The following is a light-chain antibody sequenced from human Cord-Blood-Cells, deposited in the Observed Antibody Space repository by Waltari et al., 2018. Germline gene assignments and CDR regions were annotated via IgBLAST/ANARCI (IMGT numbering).Light chain of an antibody. CDR1: QDISNY. Sequence: DIQMTQSPSSLSASVGDRIAITCQASQDISNYLNWYQQKPGKAPHLLIYDASNLETGVSSRFSGSGSGTDFTFTISSLQPEDIATYYCQQYDNLPLTFGGGTKVEIK. CDR3: QQYDNLPLT. J-gene: IGKJ4*01. V-gene: IGKV1-33*01. CDR2: DAS.